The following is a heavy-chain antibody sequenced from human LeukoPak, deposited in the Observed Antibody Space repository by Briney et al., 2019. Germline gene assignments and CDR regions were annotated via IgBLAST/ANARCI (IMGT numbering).Heavy chain of an antibody. CDR1: GYTFTGYY. CDR2: FDPEDGET. Sequence: ASVKVSCKASGYTFTGYYMHWVRQAPGKGLEWMGGFDPEDGETIYAQKFQGRVTMTEDTSTDTAYMELSSLRSEDTAAYYCATVNYDSSGYYYVLNYWGQGTLVTVSS. CDR3: ATVNYDSSGYYYVLNY. J-gene: IGHJ4*02. V-gene: IGHV1-24*01. D-gene: IGHD3-22*01.